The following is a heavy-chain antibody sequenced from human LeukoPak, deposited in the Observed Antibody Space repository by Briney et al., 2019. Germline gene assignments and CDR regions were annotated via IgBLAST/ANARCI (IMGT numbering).Heavy chain of an antibody. CDR2: ISSGSSTI. D-gene: IGHD3-22*01. CDR1: GFTFSSYS. V-gene: IGHV3-48*01. Sequence: GGSLRLSCAASGFTFSSYSMNWVRQAPGKGLEWLSYISSGSSTIYYADSVKGRFTISRDNSKNTLYLQMNSLRAEDTAVYYCARDRYYYDSSGYFLDAFDIWGQGTTVTVSS. J-gene: IGHJ3*02. CDR3: ARDRYYYDSSGYFLDAFDI.